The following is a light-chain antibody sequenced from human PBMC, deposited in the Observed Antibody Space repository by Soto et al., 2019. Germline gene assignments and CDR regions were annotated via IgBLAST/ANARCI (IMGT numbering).Light chain of an antibody. Sequence: QAVVTQEPSLTVSPGGTVTLTCGSSTGAVTSGHYPYWFQQKPGQAPRALIYDTSNRQSSTPARFSGSLLGGEAALTLSGAQPEDEADYYCLLSYSGVRVFGGGTKVTVL. CDR3: LLSYSGVRV. CDR1: TGAVTSGHY. CDR2: DTS. J-gene: IGLJ3*02. V-gene: IGLV7-46*01.